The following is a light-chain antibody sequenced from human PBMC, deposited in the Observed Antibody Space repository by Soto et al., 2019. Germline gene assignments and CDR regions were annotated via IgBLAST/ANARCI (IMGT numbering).Light chain of an antibody. V-gene: IGLV1-44*01. CDR2: SNN. J-gene: IGLJ2*01. CDR1: SSNIGSNT. Sequence: QSVLTQPPSASGTPGQRVTISCSGSSSNIGSNTVNWYQQLPGPAPPLLIYSNNQRPSGVPDRCSGSKSGTSASLAISGLQSEDEADYDCAAWDDSLNGVVFGGGTKVTVL. CDR3: AAWDDSLNGVV.